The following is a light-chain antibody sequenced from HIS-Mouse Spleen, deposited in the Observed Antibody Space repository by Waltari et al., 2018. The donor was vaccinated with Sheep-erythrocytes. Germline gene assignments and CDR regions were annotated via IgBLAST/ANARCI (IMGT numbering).Light chain of an antibody. V-gene: IGLV2-8*01. CDR2: DVS. J-gene: IGLJ3*02. CDR1: RRAVGGYNY. CDR3: SSYAGSNNWV. Sequence: QSALTQPASVSGSPGQSLTISCTGTRRAVGGYNYVSWYQQHPGKAPKLMIYDVSNRPSGVPDRFSGSKSGNTASLTVSGLQAEDEADYYCSSYAGSNNWVFGGGTKLTVL.